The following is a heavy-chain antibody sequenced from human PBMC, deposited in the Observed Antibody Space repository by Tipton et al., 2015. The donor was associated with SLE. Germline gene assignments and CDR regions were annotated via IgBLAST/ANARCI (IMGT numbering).Heavy chain of an antibody. Sequence: TLSLTCTVSGCSITSSSYYWGWIRQPPGKGLEWIGSISSSGTTHYNPSLKSRVTISVDTSKNQLSLKQRSATAADTAVYYCATLHSGYDYYYYGMDVWGQGTTVTISS. CDR3: ATLHSGYDYYYYGMDV. CDR1: GCSITSSSYY. CDR2: ISSSGTT. D-gene: IGHD5-12*01. V-gene: IGHV4-39*07. J-gene: IGHJ6*02.